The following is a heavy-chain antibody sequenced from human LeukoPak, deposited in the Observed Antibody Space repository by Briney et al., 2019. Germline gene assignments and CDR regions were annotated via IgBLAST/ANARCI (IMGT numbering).Heavy chain of an antibody. D-gene: IGHD5-12*01. CDR3: ARDVATRQGYWYGMDV. Sequence: SQTLSLTCAVSGGSISSGGYSWSWIRQPPGKGLEWIGYIYHSGSTYYNPSLKSRVTISVDRSKNQLSLKLSSVTAADTAVYYCARDVATRQGYWYGMDVWGQGTTVTVSS. CDR1: GGSISSGGYS. CDR2: IYHSGST. J-gene: IGHJ6*02. V-gene: IGHV4-30-2*01.